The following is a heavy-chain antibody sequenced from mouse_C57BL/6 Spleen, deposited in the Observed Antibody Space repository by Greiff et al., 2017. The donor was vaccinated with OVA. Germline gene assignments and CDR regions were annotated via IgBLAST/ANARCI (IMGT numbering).Heavy chain of an antibody. CDR2: IDPETGGT. V-gene: IGHV1-15*01. Sequence: QVQLKESGAELVRPGASVTLSCKASGYTFTDYEMHWVKQTPVHGLEWIGAIDPETGGTAYNQKFKGKAILTAAKSSSTAYMELRSLTSEDSAVYYCTRGPTAQATWAYWGQGTLVTVSA. D-gene: IGHD3-2*02. J-gene: IGHJ3*01. CDR3: TRGPTAQATWAY. CDR1: GYTFTDYE.